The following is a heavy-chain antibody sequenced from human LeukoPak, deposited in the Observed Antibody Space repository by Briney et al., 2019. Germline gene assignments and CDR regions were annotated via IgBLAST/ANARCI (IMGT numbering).Heavy chain of an antibody. J-gene: IGHJ1*01. CDR3: AKGGPTPRNVVVAASEYFQT. CDR2: INTNSGGA. D-gene: IGHD2-21*02. V-gene: IGHV1-2*02. Sequence: ASVKVSCEASGYTFSDYYMHWVRQAPGQGLEWMGWINTNSGGAKYAQSFQGRVIMTRDTSISTAYMEFNRLRSDDTAVYYCAKGGPTPRNVVVAASEYFQTWGQGTLVTVSS. CDR1: GYTFSDYY.